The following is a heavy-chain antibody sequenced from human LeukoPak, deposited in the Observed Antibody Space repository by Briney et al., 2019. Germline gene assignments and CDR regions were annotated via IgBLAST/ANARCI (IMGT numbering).Heavy chain of an antibody. V-gene: IGHV3-21*01. D-gene: IGHD6-19*01. CDR2: ISSSSSYI. CDR3: ARDRSTEWLVDCYYYMDV. Sequence: GGSLRLSCAASGFTFSSYSMNWVRQAPGKGLEWVSSISSSSSYIYYADSVKGRFTISRDNAKNSLYLQMNSLRAEDTAVYYCARDRSTEWLVDCYYYMDVWGKGTTVTVSS. J-gene: IGHJ6*03. CDR1: GFTFSSYS.